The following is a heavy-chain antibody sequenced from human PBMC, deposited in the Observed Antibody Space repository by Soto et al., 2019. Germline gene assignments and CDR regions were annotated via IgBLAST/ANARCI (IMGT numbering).Heavy chain of an antibody. Sequence: QVQLQQWGAGLLKPSETLSLTCAVYGGSFSGYQWSWIRQTPGKGLEWIGEINDSGNINYNPSPKSRVTILVDTAKKQISLKLSSVTAADTAVYYCARGLILWFGELTRRGGYYYYMDVWGTGTTVTVSS. V-gene: IGHV4-34*01. D-gene: IGHD3-10*01. CDR3: ARGLILWFGELTRRGGYYYYMDV. CDR1: GGSFSGYQ. J-gene: IGHJ6*03. CDR2: INDSGNI.